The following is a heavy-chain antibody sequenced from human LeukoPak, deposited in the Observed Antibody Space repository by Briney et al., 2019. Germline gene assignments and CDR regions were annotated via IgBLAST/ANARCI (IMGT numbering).Heavy chain of an antibody. V-gene: IGHV4-59*01. CDR3: ARVLISPPYYFDY. Sequence: SETLSLTCAVYGGSFSGYYWSWIRQPPGKGPEWIGYIYYSGSTNYNPSLKSRVTISVDTSKNQFSLKLSSVTAADTAIYSCARVLISPPYYFDYWGQGILVTVSS. CDR2: IYYSGST. CDR1: GGSFSGYY. J-gene: IGHJ4*02.